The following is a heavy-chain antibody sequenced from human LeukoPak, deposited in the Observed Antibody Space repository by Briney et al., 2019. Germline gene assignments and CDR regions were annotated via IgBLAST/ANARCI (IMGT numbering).Heavy chain of an antibody. CDR3: AKRGVIAAAGTSYYYYMDV. Sequence: GGSLRLSCAASDFNFITYAMSWVRQAPGKGLEWVSTISGGGDVTYYADSVKGRFTISRDNSKNTLYLQMNSLRVEDTAVYYCAKRGVIAAAGTSYYYYMDVWGKGTTVTISS. J-gene: IGHJ6*03. CDR2: ISGGGDVT. CDR1: DFNFITYA. D-gene: IGHD6-13*01. V-gene: IGHV3-23*01.